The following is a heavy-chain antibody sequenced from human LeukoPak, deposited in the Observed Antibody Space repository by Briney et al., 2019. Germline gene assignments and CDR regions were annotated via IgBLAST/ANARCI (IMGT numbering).Heavy chain of an antibody. J-gene: IGHJ5*02. V-gene: IGHV4-34*09. CDR2: IYYSGST. Sequence: KASETLSLTCAVYGGSFSGYYWSWIRQPPGKGLEWIGYIYYSGSTYYNPSLKGRVTISVDTSKNQFSLKLSSVTAADTAVYYCARVLTDEDIVVVPAAISGWFDPWGQGTLVTVSS. CDR1: GGSFSGYY. CDR3: ARVLTDEDIVVVPAAISGWFDP. D-gene: IGHD2-2*02.